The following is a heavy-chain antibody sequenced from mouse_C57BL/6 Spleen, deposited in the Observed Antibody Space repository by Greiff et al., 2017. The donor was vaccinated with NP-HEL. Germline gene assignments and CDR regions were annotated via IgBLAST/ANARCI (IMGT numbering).Heavy chain of an antibody. CDR1: GFTFTDYY. D-gene: IGHD2-4*01. V-gene: IGHV7-3*01. J-gene: IGHJ3*01. Sequence: EVQLVESGGGLVQPGGSLSLSCAASGFTFTDYYMSWVRQPPGKALEWLGFIRNKANGYTTEYSASVKGRFTISRDNSQSILYLQMNALRAEDSATYYCARYTDYDGFAYWGQGTLVTVSA. CDR2: IRNKANGYTT. CDR3: ARYTDYDGFAY.